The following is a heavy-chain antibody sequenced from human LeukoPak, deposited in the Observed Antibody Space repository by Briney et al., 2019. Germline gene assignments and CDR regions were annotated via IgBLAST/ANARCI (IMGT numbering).Heavy chain of an antibody. CDR3: TRDGSVAGTRIFDY. D-gene: IGHD6-19*01. J-gene: IGHJ4*02. V-gene: IGHV3-49*04. CDR2: IRSKAYGGTT. Sequence: GGSLRLSCTASGFTFGDYAMSWVRQAPGKGLEWVGFIRSKAYGGTTEYAASVKGRFTISRDDSKSIAYLQMNSLKTEDTAVYYCTRDGSVAGTRIFDYWAREPWSPSPQ. CDR1: GFTFGDYA.